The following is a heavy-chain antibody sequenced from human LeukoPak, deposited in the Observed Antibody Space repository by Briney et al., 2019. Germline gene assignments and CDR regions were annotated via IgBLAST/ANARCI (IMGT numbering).Heavy chain of an antibody. Sequence: GESLKISCKGSGYRFTSYWIGWVRQMPGKCLEWMGIIYPGDSDTRYSPSFQGQVTISADESFSTASLQWSSLKASDTAMYYCASRTSYYYDSSGYYDAFDIWGQGTMVTVSS. J-gene: IGHJ3*02. D-gene: IGHD3-22*01. V-gene: IGHV5-51*01. CDR3: ASRTSYYYDSSGYYDAFDI. CDR1: GYRFTSYW. CDR2: IYPGDSDT.